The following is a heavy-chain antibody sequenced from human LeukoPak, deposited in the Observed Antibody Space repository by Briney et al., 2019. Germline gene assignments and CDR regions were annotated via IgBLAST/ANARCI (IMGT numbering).Heavy chain of an antibody. V-gene: IGHV1-46*01. CDR2: ISPSGGST. Sequence: ASVKVSCKAFGYTFTSNYMHWVRQAPGQGPEWMGVISPSGGSTTYAQKFQGRVTLTRDMSTSTDYLELSSLRSEDTAVYYCARGKGYSYGYNWFDPWGQGTLVTVSS. CDR1: GYTFTSNY. CDR3: ARGKGYSYGYNWFDP. D-gene: IGHD5-18*01. J-gene: IGHJ5*02.